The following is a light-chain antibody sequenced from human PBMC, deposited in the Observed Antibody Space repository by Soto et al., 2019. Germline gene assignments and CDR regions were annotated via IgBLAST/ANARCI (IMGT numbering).Light chain of an antibody. CDR3: QQRSNWPPAIT. Sequence: EIVLTQSPGTLSLSPGERATLSCRASQSVGSSYLAWYQQKPGQSPRVLIYGASSRATGIPDRFSGSGSGTDFTLTISRLEPEDFAVYYCQQRSNWPPAITFGQGTRLEIK. V-gene: IGKV3D-20*02. J-gene: IGKJ5*01. CDR2: GAS. CDR1: QSVGSSY.